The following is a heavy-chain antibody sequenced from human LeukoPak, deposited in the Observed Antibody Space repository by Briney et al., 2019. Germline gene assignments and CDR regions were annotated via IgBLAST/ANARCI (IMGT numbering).Heavy chain of an antibody. J-gene: IGHJ6*03. Sequence: PSETLSLTCAVYGGSFSGYYWSWIRQPPGKGLEWTGEINHSGSTNYNPSLKSRVTISVDTSKNQFSLKLSSVTAADTAVYYCARGPVKRYCSSTSCRTYYYYYYMDVWGKGTTVTVSS. CDR3: ARGPVKRYCSSTSCRTYYYYYYMDV. CDR1: GGSFSGYY. V-gene: IGHV4-34*01. D-gene: IGHD2-2*01. CDR2: INHSGST.